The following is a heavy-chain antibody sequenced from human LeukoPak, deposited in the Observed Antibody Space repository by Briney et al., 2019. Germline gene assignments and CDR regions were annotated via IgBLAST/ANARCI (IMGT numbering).Heavy chain of an antibody. CDR3: AKEGSSGWYYFDY. CDR2: IRYDINTK. D-gene: IGHD6-19*01. CDR1: GFTFSSCG. Sequence: GGSLRLSCAASGFTFSSCGMHWVRQAPGKGLEWVAFIRYDINTKSYAESVRGRFTISRDNSNNTLYLEMNSLRAEDTAVYYCAKEGSSGWYYFDYWGQGTLVTVSS. J-gene: IGHJ4*02. V-gene: IGHV3-30*02.